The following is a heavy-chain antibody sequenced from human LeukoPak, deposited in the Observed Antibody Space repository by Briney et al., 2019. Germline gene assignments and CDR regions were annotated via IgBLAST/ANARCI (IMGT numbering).Heavy chain of an antibody. J-gene: IGHJ4*02. V-gene: IGHV5-51*01. CDR3: ARLSTRLLDH. CDR1: GSTFAIYW. Sequence: GESLKISCQGSGSTFAIYWIGWVRQLPGKGLEWMGIIYPGDSDTKYSPSFQGQVTMSVDKSINTAYLQWDSLKASDTAMYYCARLSTRLLDHWGQGTRVTVPS. D-gene: IGHD3-3*01. CDR2: IYPGDSDT.